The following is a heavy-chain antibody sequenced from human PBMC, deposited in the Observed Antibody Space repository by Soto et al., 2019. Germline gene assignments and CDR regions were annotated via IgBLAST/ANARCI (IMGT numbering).Heavy chain of an antibody. D-gene: IGHD1-26*01. CDR3: ARGKDFTVSGSYFSH. CDR2: ISAYNGNT. J-gene: IGHJ4*02. CDR1: GYTFTSYG. Sequence: GASVKVSCKASGYTFTSYGISWVRQAPGQGLEWMGWISAYNGNTNYAQRLQGRVTMTTDTSTSTAYMELRSLRSDDTAVYYCARGKDFTVSGSYFSHWGQGTLVTVSS. V-gene: IGHV1-18*01.